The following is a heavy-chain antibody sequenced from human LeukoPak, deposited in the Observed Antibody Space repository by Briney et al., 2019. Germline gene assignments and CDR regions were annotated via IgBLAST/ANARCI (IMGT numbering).Heavy chain of an antibody. CDR2: ISWNSGSI. CDR3: AKGVVIMVRGVREYGMDV. V-gene: IGHV3-9*01. J-gene: IGHJ6*02. CDR1: GVTFNDYA. D-gene: IGHD3-10*01. Sequence: GRSLRLSCAASGVTFNDYAMHWVRQAPGKGLEWVSAISWNSGSICYAESVKGRFTISRDNAKNSLYLQMNSLRAEDTALYYCAKGVVIMVRGVREYGMDVWGQGTPVTVSS.